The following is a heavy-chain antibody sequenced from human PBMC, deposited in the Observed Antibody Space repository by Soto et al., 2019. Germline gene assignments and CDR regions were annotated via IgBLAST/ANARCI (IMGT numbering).Heavy chain of an antibody. Sequence: GGSLRLSCAASGFTFSSYGMHWVRQAPGKGLAWVAVISYDGINKYYADSVKGRFTISRDNSKNTLYLQMNSLRAEDTAVYYCARSSRSGHTIFGVVRAPLFNGGQGTLVAVSS. CDR2: ISYDGINK. V-gene: IGHV3-30*03. J-gene: IGHJ4*02. CDR1: GFTFSSYG. D-gene: IGHD3-3*01. CDR3: ARSSRSGHTIFGVVRAPLFN.